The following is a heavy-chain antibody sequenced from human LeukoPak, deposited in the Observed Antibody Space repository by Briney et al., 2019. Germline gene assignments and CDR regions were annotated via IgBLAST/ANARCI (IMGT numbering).Heavy chain of an antibody. CDR3: ATQNVDTAMVTVWFDP. V-gene: IGHV1-46*01. J-gene: IGHJ5*02. Sequence: ASVKVSCKASGYTFTSYYMHWVRQAPGQGLEWMGIINPSGGSTSYAQKFQGRVTMTRDTSTSTVYMELSSLRSEDTAVYYCATQNVDTAMVTVWFDPWGQGTLVTVSS. CDR1: GYTFTSYY. D-gene: IGHD5-18*01. CDR2: INPSGGST.